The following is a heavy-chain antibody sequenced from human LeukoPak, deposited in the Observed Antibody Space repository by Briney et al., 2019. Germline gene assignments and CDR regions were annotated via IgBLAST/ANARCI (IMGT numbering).Heavy chain of an antibody. Sequence: GGSLRLSCAASGFIFPNYVMSWVRQAAGKGLEWVSAISGSGGNTYYADSVKGRFTISRDNSKNTLYLQMNSLRAEDAAVYYCANEYSKGDIWGQGTMVTVSS. V-gene: IGHV3-23*01. CDR1: GFIFPNYV. CDR2: ISGSGGNT. J-gene: IGHJ3*02. D-gene: IGHD4-11*01. CDR3: ANEYSKGDI.